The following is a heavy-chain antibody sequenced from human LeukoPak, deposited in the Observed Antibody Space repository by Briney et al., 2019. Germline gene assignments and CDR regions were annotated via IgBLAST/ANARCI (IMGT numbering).Heavy chain of an antibody. Sequence: SSETLSLTCTVSGGSISSSSYYWGWIRQPPGKGLEWIGNIPYSGRTFYNPPLTGRVTISVDTSKNQFSLKLSSVTAADTALYYCARFDPTGSGWSTDAFDIWGQGTMVTVSS. CDR2: IPYSGRT. CDR1: GGSISSSSYY. CDR3: ARFDPTGSGWSTDAFDI. D-gene: IGHD6-19*01. J-gene: IGHJ3*02. V-gene: IGHV4-39*01.